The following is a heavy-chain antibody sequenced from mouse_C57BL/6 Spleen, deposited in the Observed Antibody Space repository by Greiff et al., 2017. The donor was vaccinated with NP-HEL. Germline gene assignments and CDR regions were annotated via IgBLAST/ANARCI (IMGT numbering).Heavy chain of an antibody. J-gene: IGHJ3*01. Sequence: QVQLQQPGTELVKPGASVKLSCKASGYTFTSYWMHWVKQRPGQGLEWIGNINPSNGGTTYNEKFKSKATLTVDKSSSTAYLQLSSLTSEDSAVYYCARSFYDGYYRFAYWGQGTLVTVSA. V-gene: IGHV1-53*01. CDR2: INPSNGGT. CDR3: ARSFYDGYYRFAY. CDR1: GYTFTSYW. D-gene: IGHD2-3*01.